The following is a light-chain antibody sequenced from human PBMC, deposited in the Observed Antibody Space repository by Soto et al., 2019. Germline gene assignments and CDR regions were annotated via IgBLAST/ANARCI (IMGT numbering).Light chain of an antibody. CDR1: SSDFGAYDY. CDR2: DVT. J-gene: IGLJ1*01. V-gene: IGLV2-14*01. CDR3: SSYTSSSPPYV. Sequence: QSALTQPASVSGSPGQSITISCTGSSSDFGAYDYVSWYQQRPVKAPKLMIFDVTNRPSGVSDRFSGSKSGNTASLTISGLQTEDEADYYCSSYTSSSPPYVFGTGTKVTVL.